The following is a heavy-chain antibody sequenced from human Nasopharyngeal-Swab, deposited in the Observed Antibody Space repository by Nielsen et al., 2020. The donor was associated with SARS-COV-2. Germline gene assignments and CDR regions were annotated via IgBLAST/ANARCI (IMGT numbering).Heavy chain of an antibody. CDR1: GFTFDTYC. CDR2: IKQDGSVK. J-gene: IGHJ4*02. V-gene: IGHV3-7*01. Sequence: GESLKISCAASGFTFDTYCMAWVRQAPGKGLEWVANIKQDGSVKYYVDSVKGRFTISRDNAKNSLYLQMNSLRAEDTAVYYCAGGNSNDYWGQGTLVTVSS. CDR3: AGGNSNDY. D-gene: IGHD2-21*01.